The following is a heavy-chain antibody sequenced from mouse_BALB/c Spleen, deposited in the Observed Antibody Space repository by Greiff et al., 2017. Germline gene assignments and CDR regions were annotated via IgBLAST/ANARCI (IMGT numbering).Heavy chain of an antibody. Sequence: LMESGPELVKPGALVKMSCKASGYTFTSYDINWVKQRPGQGLEWIGCIYPGDGSTNYNQKFKGKATLTADTSSSTAYMQLSSLTSENSAVYVCASSDYGSSRYYFDYWGQGTTLTVSS. V-gene: IGHV1S33*01. CDR1: GYTFTSYD. CDR3: ASSDYGSSRYYFDY. J-gene: IGHJ2*01. D-gene: IGHD1-1*01. CDR2: IYPGDGST.